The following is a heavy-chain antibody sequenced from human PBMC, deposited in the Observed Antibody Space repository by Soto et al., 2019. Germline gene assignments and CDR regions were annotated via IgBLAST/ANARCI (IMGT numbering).Heavy chain of an antibody. Sequence: ASVKVSCKVSGYTLTELSMHWVRQAPGKGLEWMGGFDPEDGETIYAQKFQGRVTMTEDTSTDTAYMELSSLRSEDTAVYYCAHSSWTPNSGLRPFDYWGQGTLVTVSS. CDR2: FDPEDGET. CDR1: GYTLTELS. CDR3: AHSSWTPNSGLRPFDY. V-gene: IGHV1-24*01. D-gene: IGHD6-13*01. J-gene: IGHJ4*02.